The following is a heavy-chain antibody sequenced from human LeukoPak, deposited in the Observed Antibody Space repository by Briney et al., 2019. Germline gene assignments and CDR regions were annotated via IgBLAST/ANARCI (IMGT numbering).Heavy chain of an antibody. Sequence: SETLSLTCTVSGGSISSYYWSWIRQPPGKGLEWIGYIYYSGSTNYNPSLKSRVTISVDTSKNQFSLKLSSVTAADTAVYYCARGLSGTDFDYWGQGTLVTVSS. V-gene: IGHV4-59*01. CDR2: IYYSGST. D-gene: IGHD3-10*01. J-gene: IGHJ4*02. CDR1: GGSISSYY. CDR3: ARGLSGTDFDY.